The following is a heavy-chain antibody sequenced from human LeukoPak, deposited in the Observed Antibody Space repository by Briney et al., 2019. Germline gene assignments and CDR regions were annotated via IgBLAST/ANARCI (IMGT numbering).Heavy chain of an antibody. Sequence: PSETLSLTCTVSGGSISSSSYYWRWIRQPPGKGLEGIGRIHTSGSTNYNPSLKSRVTMSVDTSKNQFSLNLSSVTAADTAVYYCARGGYVYSYGGGDAFDIWGQGTMVTVSS. D-gene: IGHD5-18*01. V-gene: IGHV4-39*07. CDR3: ARGGYVYSYGGGDAFDI. CDR2: IHTSGST. CDR1: GGSISSSSYY. J-gene: IGHJ3*02.